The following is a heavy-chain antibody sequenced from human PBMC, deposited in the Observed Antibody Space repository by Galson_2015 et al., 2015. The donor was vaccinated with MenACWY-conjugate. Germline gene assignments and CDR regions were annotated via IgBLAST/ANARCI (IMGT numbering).Heavy chain of an antibody. J-gene: IGHJ5*02. V-gene: IGHV1-2*04. CDR3: ARDHFGGERDISISWHRGVYNWFDP. Sequence: SVKVSCKASGYTFTGYYMHWVRQAPGQGLEWMGWINPNSGGTNYARKFQGWVTMTRDTSISTAYMELSRLRSDDTAVYYCARDHFGGERDISISWHRGVYNWFDPWGQGTLVTVAS. CDR2: INPNSGGT. D-gene: IGHD6-13*01. CDR1: GYTFTGYY.